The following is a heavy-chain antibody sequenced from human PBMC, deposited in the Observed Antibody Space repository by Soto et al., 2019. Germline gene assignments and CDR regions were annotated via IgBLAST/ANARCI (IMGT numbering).Heavy chain of an antibody. J-gene: IGHJ4*02. Sequence: QVQLQESGPGLVKPSQTLSLTCTVSGGSISSGGYYWSWIRQHPGKGLEWIGYIYYSGSTYYNPSLKSRVTISVDPSKHQFSVKLSTVTAADPAVYYCAMIAAAGTLIDYWGQGTLVTVCS. D-gene: IGHD6-13*01. CDR3: AMIAAAGTLIDY. V-gene: IGHV4-31*03. CDR1: GGSISSGGYY. CDR2: IYYSGST.